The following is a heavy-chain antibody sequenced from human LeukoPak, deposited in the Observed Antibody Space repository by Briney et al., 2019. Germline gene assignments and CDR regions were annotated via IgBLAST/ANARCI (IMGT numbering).Heavy chain of an antibody. J-gene: IGHJ4*02. D-gene: IGHD3-22*01. CDR3: AMIKEG. CDR2: INSDGRTT. CDR1: GFTFSNNW. Sequence: PGGSLRLSCAASGFTFSNNWMHWVRQAPGKGLVWVSRINSDGRTTTYADSVKGRFTISRDNAKNTLYLQMNSLRAEDTAVYYCAMIKEGWGQGTLVTLSS. V-gene: IGHV3-74*01.